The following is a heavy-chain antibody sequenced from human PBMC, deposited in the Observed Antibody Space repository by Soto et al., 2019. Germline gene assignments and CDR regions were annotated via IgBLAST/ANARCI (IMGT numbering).Heavy chain of an antibody. J-gene: IGHJ4*02. Sequence: SETVSLTCTVSGGSISSGGYYWSWIRQHPGKGLEWIGYIYYSGSTYYNPSLKSRVTISVDTSKNQFSLKLSSVTAADTAVYYCQRGRYDSSGYTDYWSQGTLVTSPQ. CDR2: IYYSGST. CDR1: GGSISSGGYY. D-gene: IGHD3-22*01. V-gene: IGHV4-31*03. CDR3: QRGRYDSSGYTDY.